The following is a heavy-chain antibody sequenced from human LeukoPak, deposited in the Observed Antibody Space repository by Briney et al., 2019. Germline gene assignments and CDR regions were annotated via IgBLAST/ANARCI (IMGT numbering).Heavy chain of an antibody. V-gene: IGHV3-30*02. J-gene: IGHJ6*04. Sequence: GGSLRLSCSASGFTFSSYDMHWVRQAPGKGLERVAFIRYDGSSKYYADSVKGRFTISRDNAKSSLYLQMNSLRAEDTAVYYCARDGTPIHGSGWVYMDVWGKGTTVTISS. D-gene: IGHD6-25*01. CDR3: ARDGTPIHGSGWVYMDV. CDR1: GFTFSSYD. CDR2: IRYDGSSK.